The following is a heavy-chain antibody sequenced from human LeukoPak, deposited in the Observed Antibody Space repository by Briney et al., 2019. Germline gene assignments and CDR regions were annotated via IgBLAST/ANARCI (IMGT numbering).Heavy chain of an antibody. CDR3: ATAGLDY. Sequence: GGSLRLSCAASEFTFSNYGMHWVRQAPGKGLEWVTFVRSNGNDKYYADSVKGRFTISRDNSKNTLYLQMNSLRAEGTAIYYCATAGLDYWGQGSLVTVSS. V-gene: IGHV3-30*02. J-gene: IGHJ4*02. D-gene: IGHD2-21*02. CDR1: EFTFSNYG. CDR2: VRSNGNDK.